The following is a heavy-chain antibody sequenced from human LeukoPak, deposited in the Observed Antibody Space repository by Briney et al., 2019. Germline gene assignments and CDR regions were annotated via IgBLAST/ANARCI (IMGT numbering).Heavy chain of an antibody. D-gene: IGHD5-18*01. CDR2: IYYSGST. J-gene: IGHJ4*02. CDR1: GGSISSSSYY. Sequence: SGTLSLTCTVSGGSISSSSYYWGWIRQPPGKGLEWTGSIYYSGSTYYNPSLKSRVTISVDTSKNQFSLKLSSVTAAGTAVYYCARDRGRGYSYGCFDYWGQGTLVTVSS. V-gene: IGHV4-39*07. CDR3: ARDRGRGYSYGCFDY.